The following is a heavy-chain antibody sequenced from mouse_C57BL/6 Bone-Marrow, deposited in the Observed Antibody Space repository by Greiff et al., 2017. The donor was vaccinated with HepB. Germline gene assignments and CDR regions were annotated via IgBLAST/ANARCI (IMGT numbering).Heavy chain of an antibody. Sequence: VQLQQSGAELVRPGTSVKVSCKASGYAFTNYLIEWVKQRPGQGLEWIGVINPGSGGTNYNEKFKGKATLTADKSSSTAYMQLSSLTSEDSAVYFCARQLRLRYYFDYWGQGTTLTVSS. CDR3: ARQLRLRYYFDY. CDR1: GYAFTNYL. V-gene: IGHV1-54*01. D-gene: IGHD3-2*02. J-gene: IGHJ2*01. CDR2: INPGSGGT.